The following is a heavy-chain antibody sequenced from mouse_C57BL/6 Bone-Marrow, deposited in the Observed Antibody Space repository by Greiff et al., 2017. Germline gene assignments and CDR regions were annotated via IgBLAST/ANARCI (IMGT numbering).Heavy chain of an antibody. J-gene: IGHJ3*01. Sequence: EVKLMESGPGLVKPSQSLSLTCSVTGYSITSGYYWNWIRQFPGNKLEWMGYISYDGSNNYNPSLKNRISITRDTSKNQFFLKLNSVTTEDTSTYYCARGGYGNYPLAYWGQGTLVTVSA. V-gene: IGHV3-6*01. CDR2: ISYDGSN. CDR1: GYSITSGYY. CDR3: ARGGYGNYPLAY. D-gene: IGHD2-1*01.